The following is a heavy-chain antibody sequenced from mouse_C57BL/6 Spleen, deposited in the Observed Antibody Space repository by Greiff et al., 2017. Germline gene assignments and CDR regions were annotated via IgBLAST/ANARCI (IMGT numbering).Heavy chain of an antibody. V-gene: IGHV5-4*01. CDR2: ISDGGSYT. D-gene: IGHD1-1*01. Sequence: EVKVVESGGGLVKPGGSLKLSCAASGFTFSSYAMSWVRQTPEKRLEWVATISDGGSYTYYPDNVKGRFTISRDNAKNNLYLQMSHLKSEDTAMYYCARELLREGYFDVWGTGTTVTVSS. CDR1: GFTFSSYA. CDR3: ARELLREGYFDV. J-gene: IGHJ1*03.